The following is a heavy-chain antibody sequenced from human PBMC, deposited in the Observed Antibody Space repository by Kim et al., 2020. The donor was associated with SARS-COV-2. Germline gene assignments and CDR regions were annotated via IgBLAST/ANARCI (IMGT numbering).Heavy chain of an antibody. CDR3: TRDPPQQLVPSLFDY. CDR1: GFTFGDYA. CDR2: IRSKAYGGTT. J-gene: IGHJ4*02. Sequence: GGSLRLSCTASGFTFGDYAMSWVRQAPGKGLEWVGFIRSKAYGGTTEYAASVKGRFTISRDDSKSIAYLQMNSLKTEDTAVYYCTRDPPQQLVPSLFDYWGQGTLVTVSS. V-gene: IGHV3-49*04. D-gene: IGHD6-13*01.